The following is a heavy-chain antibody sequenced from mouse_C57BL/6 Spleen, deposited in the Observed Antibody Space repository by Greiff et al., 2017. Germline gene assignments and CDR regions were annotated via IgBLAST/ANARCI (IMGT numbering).Heavy chain of an antibody. CDR2: ISSGSSTI. J-gene: IGHJ3*01. D-gene: IGHD2-3*01. Sequence: EVQLVESGGGLVKPGGSLKLSCAASGFTFSDYGMHWVRQAPAKGLEWVAYISSGSSTIYYADTVKGRFTISRDNAKNTLFLPMTSLMSEDTAMYYCAISGYYAWFAYWGQGTLVTVSA. CDR1: GFTFSDYG. CDR3: AISGYYAWFAY. V-gene: IGHV5-17*01.